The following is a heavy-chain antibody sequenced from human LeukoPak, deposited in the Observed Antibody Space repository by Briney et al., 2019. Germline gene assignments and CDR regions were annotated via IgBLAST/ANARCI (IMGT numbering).Heavy chain of an antibody. CDR2: INPNSGGT. V-gene: IGHV1-2*02. Sequence: WASVKVSCKASGYTFTGYYMHWVRQAPGQGLEWMGWINPNSGGTNYAQKFQGRVTMTRDTSISTAYMELSRLRSDDTAVYYCARGGDLYYYYYYMDVWGKGTTVTVSS. D-gene: IGHD4-17*01. J-gene: IGHJ6*03. CDR3: ARGGDLYYYYYYMDV. CDR1: GYTFTGYY.